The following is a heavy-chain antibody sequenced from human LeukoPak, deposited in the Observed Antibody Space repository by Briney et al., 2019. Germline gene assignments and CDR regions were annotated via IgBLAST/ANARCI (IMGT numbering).Heavy chain of an antibody. D-gene: IGHD3-10*01. CDR1: GFTFSSYA. J-gene: IGHJ4*02. Sequence: GGSLRLSCTASGFTFSSYAMSWVRQAPGKGLEWVSAISGSGGFTYYADSVKGRFTISRDNSKSTLYLQMNSLRAEDTAVYYCATGRQGRFDYWGQGTLVTVSS. V-gene: IGHV3-23*01. CDR2: ISGSGGFT. CDR3: ATGRQGRFDY.